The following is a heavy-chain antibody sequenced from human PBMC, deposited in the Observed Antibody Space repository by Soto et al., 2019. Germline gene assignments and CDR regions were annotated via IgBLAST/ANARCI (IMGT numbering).Heavy chain of an antibody. D-gene: IGHD3-16*01. J-gene: IGHJ6*03. CDR2: MSYDGRKK. CDR3: AKDLKPGSRWSLGGVEHCMDV. Sequence: QVQLVESGGGVVQPGRSLRLSCVGSGFSFSSYDMNWVRQAPGTGLEWVALMSYDGRKKYYGDSVRGRVTISRDNSKNTLYLQMDPLRPEDTAIYYCAKDLKPGSRWSLGGVEHCMDVWGRGTAVSVSS. CDR1: GFSFSSYD. V-gene: IGHV3-30*18.